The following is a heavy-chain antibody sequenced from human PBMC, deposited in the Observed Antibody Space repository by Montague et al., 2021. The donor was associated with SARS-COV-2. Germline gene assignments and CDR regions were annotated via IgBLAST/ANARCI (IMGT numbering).Heavy chain of an antibody. CDR2: IYYSGST. D-gene: IGHD2-15*01. CDR3: AGALYCSGGSCYPNWFDP. V-gene: IGHV4-59*01. CDR1: GGSISSYY. J-gene: IGHJ5*02. Sequence: SETLSLTCTVSGGSISSYYWSWIRQPPGKGLEWIGYIYYSGSTNYNPSLKSRVTISVGTSKNQFSLKLSSVTAADTAVYYCAGALYCSGGSCYPNWFDPWGQGTLVTVSS.